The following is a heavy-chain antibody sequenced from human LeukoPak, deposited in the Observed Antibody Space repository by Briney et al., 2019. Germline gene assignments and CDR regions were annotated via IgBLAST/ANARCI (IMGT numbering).Heavy chain of an antibody. V-gene: IGHV1-18*01. D-gene: IGHD3-10*01. CDR3: AVWFGELFGSYFDY. CDR2: ISAYNGNT. CDR1: GYTFTSYG. Sequence: AASVKVSCKASGYTFTSYGISWVRQAPGQGLEWMGWISAYNGNTNYAQKLQGRVTMTTDTSTSTAYMELRNLRSDDTAVYYCAVWFGELFGSYFDYWGQGTLVTVSS. J-gene: IGHJ4*02.